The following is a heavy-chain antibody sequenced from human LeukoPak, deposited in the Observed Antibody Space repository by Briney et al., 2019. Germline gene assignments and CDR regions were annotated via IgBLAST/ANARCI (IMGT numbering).Heavy chain of an antibody. D-gene: IGHD3-22*01. J-gene: IGHJ3*02. V-gene: IGHV1-46*01. CDR2: IKPTGGSA. CDR1: GYSFTTYY. Sequence: ASLKVSCKAFGYSFTTYYMQWVRQXPVQGXXWMGIIKPTGGSARYAPKFQGRVTMTRDTSTSTVYMELSSLISEDTAVYYCAREFDYDSSGSSFDIWGLGTMVTVSS. CDR3: AREFDYDSSGSSFDI.